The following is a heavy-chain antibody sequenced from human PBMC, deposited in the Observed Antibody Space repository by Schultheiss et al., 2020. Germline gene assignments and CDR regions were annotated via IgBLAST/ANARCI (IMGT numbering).Heavy chain of an antibody. D-gene: IGHD6-19*01. CDR1: GGSISSSSYY. J-gene: IGHJ5*02. V-gene: IGHV4-39*01. CDR3: ARYSSAGWFDP. CDR2: IYYSGST. Sequence: GSLRLSCTVSGGSISSSSYYWGWIRQPPGKGLEWIGSIYYSGSTYYNPSLKSRVTISVDTSKNQFSLKLSSVTAADTAVYYCARYSSAGWFDPWGQGTLVTVSS.